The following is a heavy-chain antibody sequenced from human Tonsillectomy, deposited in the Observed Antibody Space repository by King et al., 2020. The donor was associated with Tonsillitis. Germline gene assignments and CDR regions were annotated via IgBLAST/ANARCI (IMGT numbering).Heavy chain of an antibody. J-gene: IGHJ4*02. CDR1: GSTFSSYT. CDR2: ISGGGDRT. V-gene: IGHV3-23*04. Sequence: VQLVESGGGLVQPGGSLRLSCAASGSTFSSYTMIWVRQSPGKGLEWVSAISGGGDRTYSADSVKGRFTISRNNSKNTPYLQMNSLGAEDMALYYYTKELGSAHSEHGGQGPLVTLP. D-gene: IGHD2-15*01. CDR3: TKELGSAHSEH.